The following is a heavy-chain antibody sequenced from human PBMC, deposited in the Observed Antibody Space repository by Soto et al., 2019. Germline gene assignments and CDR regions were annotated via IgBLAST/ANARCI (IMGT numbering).Heavy chain of an antibody. J-gene: IGHJ4*02. V-gene: IGHV1-69*06. CDR2: IIPIFGTA. CDR1: GGTFSSYA. D-gene: IGHD5-18*01. Sequence: SVKVSCKASGGTFSSYAISWVRQAPGQGLEWMGGIIPIFGTANYAQKFQGRVTITADKSTSTAYMELSSLRSEDTAVYYCARAYSYPRPYFDYWGQGTLVTVSS. CDR3: ARAYSYPRPYFDY.